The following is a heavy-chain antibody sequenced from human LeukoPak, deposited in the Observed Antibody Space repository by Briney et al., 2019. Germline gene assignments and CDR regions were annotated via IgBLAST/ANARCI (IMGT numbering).Heavy chain of an antibody. J-gene: IGHJ4*02. Sequence: ASETLSLTCTVSGGSISSSSYYWGWIRQPPGKGLEWIGTIYYSGSTYYNLSLKSRVTISVDTSKNQFSLKLSSVTAADTAVYYCARNPRSSSWYMGYWGQGTLVTVSS. CDR1: GGSISSSSYY. CDR3: ARNPRSSSWYMGY. V-gene: IGHV4-39*07. D-gene: IGHD6-13*01. CDR2: IYYSGST.